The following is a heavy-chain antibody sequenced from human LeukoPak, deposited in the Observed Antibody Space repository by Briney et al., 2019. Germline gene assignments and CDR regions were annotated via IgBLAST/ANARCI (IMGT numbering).Heavy chain of an antibody. J-gene: IGHJ4*02. CDR3: AKDMGSSGWYFLDY. Sequence: GGSLRLSCAASGFTFNSYGMHWARQAPGKGLEWVAIISYDGSRKYYGDSVKGRFTISRDNAKNSLYLQMNSLRAEDTALYYCAKDMGSSGWYFLDYWGQGTLVTVSS. CDR1: GFTFNSYG. CDR2: ISYDGSRK. V-gene: IGHV3-30*18. D-gene: IGHD6-19*01.